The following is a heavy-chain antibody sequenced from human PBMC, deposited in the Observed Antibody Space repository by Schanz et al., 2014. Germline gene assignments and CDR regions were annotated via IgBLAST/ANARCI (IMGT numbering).Heavy chain of an antibody. CDR1: GYTLTAYY. V-gene: IGHV1-2*02. CDR2: INPDSGGT. J-gene: IGHJ6*02. D-gene: IGHD3-3*01. Sequence: QVQLLQSGAEVKKPGASVKVSCKASGYTLTAYYMHWVRQAPGQGLEWMGWINPDSGGTNYAQKFQGGVTMTRDMTINTAYMELSRLRSDDSAVYYCASDFWSGYSHYYYGLDVWGQGTTVTVSS. CDR3: ASDFWSGYSHYYYGLDV.